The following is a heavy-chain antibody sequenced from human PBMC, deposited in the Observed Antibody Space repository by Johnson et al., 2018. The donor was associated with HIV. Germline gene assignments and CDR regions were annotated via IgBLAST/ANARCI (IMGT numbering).Heavy chain of an antibody. J-gene: IGHJ3*02. Sequence: VQLVESGGGVVRPGDSLRLSCVASGFTFDDYGMNWVRLVPGKGLEWVSGINWNGGSTGYADSVKGRFTISRDNAKNSLYLQMNSLRAEDTALYYCARVRARGVKHTFDIWGQGTMVTVSS. CDR3: ARVRARGVKHTFDI. D-gene: IGHD3-10*01. V-gene: IGHV3-20*04. CDR1: GFTFDDYG. CDR2: INWNGGST.